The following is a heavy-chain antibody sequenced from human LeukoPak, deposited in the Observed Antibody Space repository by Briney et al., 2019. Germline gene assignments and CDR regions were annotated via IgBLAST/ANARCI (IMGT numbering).Heavy chain of an antibody. CDR2: ISYSGST. CDR1: GGSISSGGYY. D-gene: IGHD2-15*01. CDR3: ARHKVVAAIRVVYYYYGMDV. J-gene: IGHJ6*02. Sequence: SETLSLTCTVSGGSISSGGYYWSWIRQHPGKGLEWIGYISYSGSTNYNPSLKSRVTISVDTSKNQFSLKLSSVTAADTAVYYCARHKVVAAIRVVYYYYGMDVWGQGTTVTVSS. V-gene: IGHV4-31*03.